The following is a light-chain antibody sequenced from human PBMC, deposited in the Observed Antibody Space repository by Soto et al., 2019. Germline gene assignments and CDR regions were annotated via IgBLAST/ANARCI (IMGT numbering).Light chain of an antibody. J-gene: IGKJ1*01. V-gene: IGKV3-20*01. CDR3: QQYGSSPGT. Sequence: EIVMTQSPATLSLSPGESATLSCRASQSVSSDYLAWYQQKPGQAPRLLIYGASSRATGIPDRFSGSGSGTDFTLTISRLEPEDFAVYYCQQYGSSPGTFGQGTKVDI. CDR1: QSVSSDY. CDR2: GAS.